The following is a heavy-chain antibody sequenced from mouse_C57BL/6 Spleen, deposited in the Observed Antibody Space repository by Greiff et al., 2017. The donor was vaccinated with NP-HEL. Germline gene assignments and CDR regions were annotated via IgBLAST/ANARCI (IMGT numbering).Heavy chain of an antibody. V-gene: IGHV1-53*01. Sequence: VQLQQPGTELVKPGASVKLSCKASGYTFTSYWMHWVKQRPGQGLEWIGNINPSNGGTNYNEKFKSKATLTVDKSSSTAYMQLSSLTSEDSAVYYCARSAGYYSYAMDYWGQGTSVTVSS. CDR1: GYTFTSYW. CDR3: ARSAGYYSYAMDY. J-gene: IGHJ4*01. CDR2: INPSNGGT. D-gene: IGHD2-3*01.